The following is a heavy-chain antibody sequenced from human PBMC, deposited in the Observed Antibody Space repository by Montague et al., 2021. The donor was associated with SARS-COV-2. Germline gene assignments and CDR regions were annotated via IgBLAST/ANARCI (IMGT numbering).Heavy chain of an antibody. CDR3: ARDPWRITIFGVVTRYGMDV. CDR2: IYYSGST. D-gene: IGHD3-3*01. Sequence: SETLSLTRIVSGGSVSSGSYYWSWIRQPPGKGLEWIGYIYYSGSTNYXLSLKSRVTILVDTSKNQFSLKLSSVTAADTAVYYCARDPWRITIFGVVTRYGMDVWGQGTTVTVSS. J-gene: IGHJ6*02. CDR1: GGSVSSGSYY. V-gene: IGHV4-61*01.